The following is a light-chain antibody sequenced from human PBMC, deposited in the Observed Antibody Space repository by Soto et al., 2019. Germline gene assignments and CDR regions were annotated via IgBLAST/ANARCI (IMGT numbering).Light chain of an antibody. V-gene: IGKV4-1*01. CDR3: QQYYSTKT. Sequence: DIVMTQSPDSLAVSLGERATINCKSSQSVLYSCNKKKYLAWYQQKPGQPPKLLIYWASTRESGVPDRFSGSGSGTDFTLTISSLQAEDAAVYYCQQYYSTKTFGQGTKLEIK. J-gene: IGKJ2*01. CDR2: WAS. CDR1: QSVLYSCNKKKY.